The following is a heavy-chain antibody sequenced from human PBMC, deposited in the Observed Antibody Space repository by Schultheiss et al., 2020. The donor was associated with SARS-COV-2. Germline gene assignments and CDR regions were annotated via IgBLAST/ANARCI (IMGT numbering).Heavy chain of an antibody. D-gene: IGHD6-6*01. Sequence: SETLSLTCTVSGGSISSYYWSWIRQPAGKGLEWIGRIYTSGSTYYNPSLKSRVTISVDTSKNQFSLRLNSVTAADTAVYYCARLPGPGIAAPPDYWGQGTLVTVSS. CDR1: GGSISSYY. V-gene: IGHV4-4*07. CDR3: ARLPGPGIAAPPDY. J-gene: IGHJ4*02. CDR2: IYTSGST.